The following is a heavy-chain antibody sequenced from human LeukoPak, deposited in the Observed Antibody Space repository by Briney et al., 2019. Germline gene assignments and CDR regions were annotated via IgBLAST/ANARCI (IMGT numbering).Heavy chain of an antibody. CDR3: ARHFGSGSYYLGGFDY. D-gene: IGHD3-10*01. CDR1: GGSISSSSYY. Sequence: SETLSLTCTVSGGSISSSSYYWGWIRQPPGKGLEWIGSIYYSGSTYYNPSLKSRVTISVDTSKNQFSLKLSSVTAADTAVYYCARHFGSGSYYLGGFDYWGQGTLVTVSS. V-gene: IGHV4-39*01. CDR2: IYYSGST. J-gene: IGHJ4*02.